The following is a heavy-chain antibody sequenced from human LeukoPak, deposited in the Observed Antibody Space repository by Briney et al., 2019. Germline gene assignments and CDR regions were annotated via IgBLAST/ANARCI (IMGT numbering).Heavy chain of an antibody. J-gene: IGHJ5*02. D-gene: IGHD2-2*01. Sequence: ASVKVSCKASGYTCTGYYMHWVRQAPGQGLEWMGWINPNSGGTNYAQKFQGRVTMTRDTSISTAYMELSRLRSDDTAVYYCARDIGEDCSSTSCYPWGQGTLVTVSS. CDR2: INPNSGGT. CDR3: ARDIGEDCSSTSCYP. CDR1: GYTCTGYY. V-gene: IGHV1-2*02.